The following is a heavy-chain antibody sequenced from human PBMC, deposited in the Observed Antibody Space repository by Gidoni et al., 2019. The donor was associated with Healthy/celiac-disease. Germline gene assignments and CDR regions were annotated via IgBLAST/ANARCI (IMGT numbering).Heavy chain of an antibody. CDR1: GFTFSSYA. CDR2: ISYDGSNK. Sequence: QVQLVESGGGVVQPGRSLRLSCAPSGFTFSSYAMHWVRQAPGKGLEWVAVISYDGSNKYYADSVKGRFTISRDNSKNTLYLQMNSLRAEDTAVYYCARDLKFGTIVGATAQLWGQGTLVTVSS. V-gene: IGHV3-30-3*01. D-gene: IGHD1-26*01. CDR3: ARDLKFGTIVGATAQL. J-gene: IGHJ4*02.